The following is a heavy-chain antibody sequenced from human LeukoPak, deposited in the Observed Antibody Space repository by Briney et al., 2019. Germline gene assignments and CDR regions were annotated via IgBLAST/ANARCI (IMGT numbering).Heavy chain of an antibody. CDR2: IYYSGST. Sequence: SETLSLTCTVSGGSISSSSYYWGWIRQPPGKGLEWLGSIYYSGSTYYNPSLKSRVAISVDKSKNQFSLNLNSVTAADTAVYYCARAGQGYCTSASCYLSLDYWGQGTLVTVSS. D-gene: IGHD2-2*01. J-gene: IGHJ4*02. CDR1: GGSISSSSYY. V-gene: IGHV4-39*07. CDR3: ARAGQGYCTSASCYLSLDY.